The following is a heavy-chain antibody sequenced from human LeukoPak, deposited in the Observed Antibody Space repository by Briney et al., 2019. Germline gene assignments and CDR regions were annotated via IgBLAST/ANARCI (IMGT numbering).Heavy chain of an antibody. J-gene: IGHJ6*02. D-gene: IGHD3-3*01. V-gene: IGHV3-30*04. CDR1: GFTFSSYA. Sequence: GGSLRLSCAASGFTFSSYAMHWVRQAPGKGLEWVAVISYDGSNKYYADSVKGRFTISRDNSKNTLYLQMDSLRAEDTAVYYCARGYYTSRTDVWGQGTTVTVSS. CDR3: ARGYYTSRTDV. CDR2: ISYDGSNK.